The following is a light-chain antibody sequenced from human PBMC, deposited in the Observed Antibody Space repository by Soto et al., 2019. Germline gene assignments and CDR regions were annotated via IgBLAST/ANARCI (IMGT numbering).Light chain of an antibody. CDR1: QSVSSSY. J-gene: IGKJ1*01. V-gene: IGKV3-20*01. CDR2: GAS. Sequence: EIVLTQSPGTLSFSPGERATLSCRASQSVSSSYLAWYQQKTGQAPRLLIYGASRRATRIPDRFSGSGSGTDFTLTISRLEPEDFAVYDCQRYGSARTIGQGTKVEIK. CDR3: QRYGSART.